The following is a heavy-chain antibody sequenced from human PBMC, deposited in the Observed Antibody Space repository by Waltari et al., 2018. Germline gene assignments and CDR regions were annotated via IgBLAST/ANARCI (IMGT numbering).Heavy chain of an antibody. Sequence: EVQLVESGGGLFKPGGSLRLSCAPPGCTFRSYSLNWVRQAPGKGLEWVSSMSNSNSYIYYADSVKGRFTISRDNAKNSLYLQMNSLRAEDTAVYYCARVGGWLQPRAAWFDPWGQGTLVTVSS. CDR2: MSNSNSYI. D-gene: IGHD5-12*01. J-gene: IGHJ5*02. CDR3: ARVGGWLQPRAAWFDP. CDR1: GCTFRSYS. V-gene: IGHV3-21*01.